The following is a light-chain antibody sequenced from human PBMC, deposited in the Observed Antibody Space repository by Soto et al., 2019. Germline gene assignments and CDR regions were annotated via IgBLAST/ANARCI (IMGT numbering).Light chain of an antibody. J-gene: IGLJ3*02. CDR1: SGNIAFNY. CDR3: QTYDGTNWV. V-gene: IGLV6-57*03. CDR2: EDQ. Sequence: NFMLTQPHSVSESPGKTVTLSCTRSSGNIAFNYVQWYQQRPGSAPTIVIYEDQKRPSGVPDRFSGSIVSSSHSASLTISGLKAEDEADYYCQTYDGTNWVFGGGTKLTVL.